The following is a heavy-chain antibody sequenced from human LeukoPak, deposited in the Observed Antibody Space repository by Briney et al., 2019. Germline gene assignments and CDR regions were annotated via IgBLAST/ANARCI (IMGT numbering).Heavy chain of an antibody. J-gene: IGHJ5*02. V-gene: IGHV3-7*03. CDR1: GFTFSNFW. CDR3: AEVTYGPGVPTQNP. D-gene: IGHD3-10*01. CDR2: IKQDGSEK. Sequence: PGGSLRLSCAAAGFTFSNFWMNWVRQTPGKGLEWVANIKQDGSEKYYVDSVKGRFTISRDNSQNTLYLQMNSLRAEDTAVYYCAEVTYGPGVPTQNPWGQGTLVTVCS.